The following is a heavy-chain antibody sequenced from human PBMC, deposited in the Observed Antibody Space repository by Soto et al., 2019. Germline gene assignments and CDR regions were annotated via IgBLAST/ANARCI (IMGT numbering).Heavy chain of an antibody. CDR3: VSSNYNQHIRSRVAITFETSMTLFSLKLSSVTAADTAVYYCATGVLGYCGGGSCYLRRSTGYYYMDV. J-gene: IGHJ6*03. CDR1: GYTFTSYG. Sequence: ASVKVSCKASGYTFTSYGISWVRQAPGQGLEGMGWISAYNGNTNYAQKLQGRVTMTTDRSTSTAYMELRSRRSADKARYYSVSSNYNQHIRSRVAITFETSMTLFSLKLSSVTAADTAVYYCATGVLGYCGGGSCYLRRSTGYYYMDVGGKGTAVTVSS. D-gene: IGHD3-10*01. V-gene: IGHV1-18*01. CDR2: ISAYNGNT.